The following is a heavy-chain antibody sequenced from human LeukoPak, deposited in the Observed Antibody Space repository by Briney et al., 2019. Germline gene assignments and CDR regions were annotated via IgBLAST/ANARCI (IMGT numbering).Heavy chain of an antibody. CDR1: GGSISSYY. D-gene: IGHD4-17*01. CDR3: AREDPQTTVPEGMDV. V-gene: IGHV4-59*01. J-gene: IGHJ6*02. CDR2: IYYSGTT. Sequence: SETLSLTCTVSGGSISSYYWSWIRQPPGKGLEWIGYIYYSGTTNYNPSLKSRVTISVDTSRNQFSLQLRSVTAADTAVYYCAREDPQTTVPEGMDVWGRGTTVIVSS.